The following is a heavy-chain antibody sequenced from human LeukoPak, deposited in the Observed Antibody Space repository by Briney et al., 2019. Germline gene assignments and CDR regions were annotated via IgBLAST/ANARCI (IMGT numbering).Heavy chain of an antibody. CDR1: GGSISSGGYY. Sequence: PSETLSLTCTVSGGSISSGGYYWSWIRQHPGKGLEWIGYIYYSGSTYYNPSLKSRVTISVDTSKNQFSLKLSSVTAADTAIYYCAKSSWSVTPGYFDYWGQGTLVTVSS. J-gene: IGHJ4*02. D-gene: IGHD4-17*01. V-gene: IGHV4-31*03. CDR2: IYYSGST. CDR3: AKSSWSVTPGYFDY.